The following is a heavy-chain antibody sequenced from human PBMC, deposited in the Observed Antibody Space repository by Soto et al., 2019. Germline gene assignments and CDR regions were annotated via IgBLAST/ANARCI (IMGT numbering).Heavy chain of an antibody. Sequence: DSLCITGSVGGPSTGGNYIYWRWIRQPPGKGLEWIASISYSGTTNSNPSLKSRVTLSVDTSKNQFSLRLTSVTAMDTAVYYCARMGRGPRSSPLFAYWG. V-gene: IGHV4-39*01. CDR3: ARMGRGPRSSPLFAY. D-gene: IGHD3-10*01. CDR2: ISYSGTT. J-gene: IGHJ4*01. CDR1: GPSTGGNYIY.